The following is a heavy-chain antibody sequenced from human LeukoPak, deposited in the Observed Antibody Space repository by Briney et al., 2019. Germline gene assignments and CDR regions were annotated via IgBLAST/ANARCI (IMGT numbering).Heavy chain of an antibody. CDR3: ARNPADFHPHHDAFDI. CDR2: IYTSGGT. D-gene: IGHD3-3*01. V-gene: IGHV4-4*07. CDR1: GGSISSYY. Sequence: SETLSLTCTVSGGSISSYYWSWIRQPAGKGLEWIGRIYTSGGTNYNPSLKSRVTMSVDKSKNQFSLKLSSVTAADAAVYYCARNPADFHPHHDAFDIWGQGTMVIVSS. J-gene: IGHJ3*02.